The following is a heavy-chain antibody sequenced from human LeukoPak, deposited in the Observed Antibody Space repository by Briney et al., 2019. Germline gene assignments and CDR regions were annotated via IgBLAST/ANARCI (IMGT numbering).Heavy chain of an antibody. Sequence: EASVKVSCTVSGYTLTELSMHWVRQAPGKGLEWMGGFDPEDGETIYAQKFQGRVTMTEDTSTDTAYMELSSLRSEDTAVYYCATLSGRNASDIWGQGTMVTVSS. CDR2: FDPEDGET. J-gene: IGHJ3*02. V-gene: IGHV1-24*01. CDR3: ATLSGRNASDI. CDR1: GYTLTELS. D-gene: IGHD1-26*01.